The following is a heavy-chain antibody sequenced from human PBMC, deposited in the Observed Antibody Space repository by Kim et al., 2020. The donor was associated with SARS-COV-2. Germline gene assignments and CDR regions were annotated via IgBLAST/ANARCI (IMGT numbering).Heavy chain of an antibody. CDR2: INHSGST. Sequence: SETLSLTCAVYGGSFSGYYWSWIRQPPGKGLEWIGEINHSGSTNYNPSLKSRVTISVDTSKNQFSLKLSSVTAADTAVYYCARSMVRGVRPRREFDYWGQGTLVTVSS. D-gene: IGHD3-10*01. J-gene: IGHJ4*02. V-gene: IGHV4-34*01. CDR3: ARSMVRGVRPRREFDY. CDR1: GGSFSGYY.